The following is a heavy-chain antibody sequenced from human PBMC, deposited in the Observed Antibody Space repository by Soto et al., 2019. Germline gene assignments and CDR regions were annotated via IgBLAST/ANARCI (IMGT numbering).Heavy chain of an antibody. CDR1: GFTFGGYA. CDR2: IRSKAYGGTT. Sequence: PGGSLRLSCTASGFTFGGYAMSWVRHAPGKGLEWVGFIRSKAYGGTTEYAASVKGRFTISRDDSKSIAYLQMNSLKTEDTAVYYCTRVSDRSGGSCYPDVYYYYYGMDVWGQGTTVTVSS. D-gene: IGHD2-15*01. CDR3: TRVSDRSGGSCYPDVYYYYYGMDV. V-gene: IGHV3-49*04. J-gene: IGHJ6*02.